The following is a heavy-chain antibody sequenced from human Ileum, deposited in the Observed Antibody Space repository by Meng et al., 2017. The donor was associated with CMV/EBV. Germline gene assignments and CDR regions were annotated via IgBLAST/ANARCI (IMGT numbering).Heavy chain of an antibody. CDR3: AHIHGSYLGDAFDI. V-gene: IGHV2-5*01. Sequence: SGPTLVKPTQTLTLTCTFSGFSLSTSGVGVGWIRQPPGKALEWLALIYWNDDKRYSPSLKSRLTITKDTSKNQVVLTMTNMDPVDTATYYCAHIHGSYLGDAFDIWGQGTMVTVSS. J-gene: IGHJ3*02. CDR2: IYWNDDK. CDR1: GFSLSTSGVG. D-gene: IGHD1-26*01.